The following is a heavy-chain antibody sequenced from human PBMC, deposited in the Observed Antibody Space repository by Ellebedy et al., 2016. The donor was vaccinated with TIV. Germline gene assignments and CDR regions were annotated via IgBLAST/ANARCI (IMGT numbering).Heavy chain of an antibody. CDR1: GSTAATNF. CDR3: ARKAGTGTSGDY. J-gene: IGHJ4*02. CDR2: IYSGVST. Sequence: PAGSLRLSCAASGSTAATNFMSWVRQAPGKGREWVSLIYSGVSTDYADSVKGRFTISRDSSKNTLYLPMNSLGAEDTAMYYCARKAGTGTSGDYWGQGTPVTVSS. V-gene: IGHV3-53*01. D-gene: IGHD1-1*01.